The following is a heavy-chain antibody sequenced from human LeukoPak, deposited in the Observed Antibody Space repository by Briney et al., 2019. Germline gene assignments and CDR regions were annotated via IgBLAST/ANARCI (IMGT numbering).Heavy chain of an antibody. V-gene: IGHV3-21*01. CDR1: GFTFSSYN. J-gene: IGHJ4*02. CDR2: ISDSSRYI. D-gene: IGHD6-19*01. Sequence: GGSLRLSCAASGFTFSSYNMNWVRQAPGKGLEWVSAISDSSRYIYYAGSVKGRFTISRDNTKNSLYLQINSLRAEHTAVYYCARDGMGAWYGLDYWGQGTLVTVSS. CDR3: ARDGMGAWYGLDY.